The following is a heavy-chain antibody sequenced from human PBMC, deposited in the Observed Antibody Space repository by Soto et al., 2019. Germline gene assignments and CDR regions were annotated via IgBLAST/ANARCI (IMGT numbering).Heavy chain of an antibody. CDR3: ARDGGTYDILTGYWFDP. CDR2: IYYMGRT. CDR1: SISTYY. Sequence: PSETLSLTCTVDSISTYYWNWIRQPPGKGLEWIGYIYYMGRTNYNSSLKSRVTISIDTSKNQFSLKLSSVTAADTAVYYCARDGGTYDILTGYWFDPWGQGPLVTVS. J-gene: IGHJ5*02. V-gene: IGHV4-59*01. D-gene: IGHD3-9*01.